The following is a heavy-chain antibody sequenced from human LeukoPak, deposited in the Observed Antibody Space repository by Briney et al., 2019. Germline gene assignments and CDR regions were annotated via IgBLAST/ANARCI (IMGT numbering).Heavy chain of an antibody. J-gene: IGHJ4*02. CDR2: INPNSGDT. D-gene: IGHD6-19*01. CDR3: ARSIAVAGVPD. CDR1: GYTFTNYY. V-gene: IGHV1-2*02. Sequence: ASVKVSCKASGYTFTNYYIHWVRQAPGQGLEWMGYINPNSGDTNYAQRFQGRVTMTRDTSISTAYMNLSRLRSDDTAVYYCARSIAVAGVPDWGQGTLVTVSS.